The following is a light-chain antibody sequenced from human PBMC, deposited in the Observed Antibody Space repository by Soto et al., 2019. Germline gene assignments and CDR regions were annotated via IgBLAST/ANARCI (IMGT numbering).Light chain of an antibody. J-gene: IGLJ3*02. CDR2: RNN. CDR1: SSNIGSNF. CDR3: AAWDGTLAILV. Sequence: QSVLTQPPSASGTPGQRVTMSCSGGSSNIGSNFVYWYQQVPGTAPKLLIYRNNQRPSGVPDRFSGSKSATSASLAITGLRSEDDADYLCAAWDGTLAILVFGGGTKLTVL. V-gene: IGLV1-47*01.